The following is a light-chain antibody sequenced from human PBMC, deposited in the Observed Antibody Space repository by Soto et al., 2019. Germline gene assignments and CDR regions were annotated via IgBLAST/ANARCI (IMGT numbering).Light chain of an antibody. V-gene: IGLV2-14*01. CDR2: GVS. CDR3: SSYTSISTRV. J-gene: IGLJ3*02. CDR1: SNDVGAYNY. Sequence: QSALTQPASVSGSPGQSITISCTGTSNDVGAYNYVSWYQHHPGKAPKLMIYGVSIRPSGVSNRFSGSKSVNTASLTISGLQAEDEADYYCSSYTSISTRVFGGGTKLTVL.